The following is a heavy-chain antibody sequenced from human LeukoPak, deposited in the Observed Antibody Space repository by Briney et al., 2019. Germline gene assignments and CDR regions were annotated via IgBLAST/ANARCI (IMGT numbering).Heavy chain of an antibody. Sequence: SETLSLTCTVSGGSISSSGYYWGWIRQPPGKGLEWIATIYYSGGTYYNPSLKSRVTISVDTSKSQFSLKLSSVTAVDTAVYYCARHSSGWYSWFDPWGQGTLVTVSS. D-gene: IGHD6-19*01. J-gene: IGHJ5*02. CDR3: ARHSSGWYSWFDP. CDR1: GGSISSSGYY. V-gene: IGHV4-39*01. CDR2: IYYSGGT.